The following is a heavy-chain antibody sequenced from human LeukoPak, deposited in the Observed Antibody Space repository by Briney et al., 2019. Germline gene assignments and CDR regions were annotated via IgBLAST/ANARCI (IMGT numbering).Heavy chain of an antibody. V-gene: IGHV1-46*01. CDR1: GYTFTSYY. CDR3: ARVTMVRGVIMPRYYYYGMDV. D-gene: IGHD3-10*01. J-gene: IGHJ6*02. CDR2: INPSGGST. Sequence: ASVKVSCKASGYTFTSYYIHWVRQAPGQGLEWMGLINPSGGSTNYAQKFQGRVTMTRDTSTSTAYMELSSLRSEDTAVYYCARVTMVRGVIMPRYYYYGMDVWGQGTTVTVSS.